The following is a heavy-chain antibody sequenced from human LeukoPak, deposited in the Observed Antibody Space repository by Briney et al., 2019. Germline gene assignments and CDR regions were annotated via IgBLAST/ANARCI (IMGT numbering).Heavy chain of an antibody. CDR2: ISAYNGNT. J-gene: IGHJ4*02. CDR1: GYTFTGYY. CDR3: ARVISSSPGDTNLGDYFDY. V-gene: IGHV1-18*04. D-gene: IGHD3-10*01. Sequence: ASVKVSCKASGYTFTGYYMHWVRQAPGQGLEWMGWISAYNGNTNYAQKLQGRVTMTTDTSTSTAYMELRSLRSDDTAVYYCARVISSSPGDTNLGDYFDYWGQGTLVTVSS.